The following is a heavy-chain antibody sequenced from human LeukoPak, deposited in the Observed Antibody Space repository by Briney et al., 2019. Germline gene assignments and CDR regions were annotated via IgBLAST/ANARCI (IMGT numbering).Heavy chain of an antibody. Sequence: SETPSLTCAVYGGSFSGYYWSWIRQPPGKGLEWIGEINHSGSTNYNPSLKSRVTISVDTSKNQFSLKLSSVTAADTAVYYCARGAGEMATILGAYYYYMDVWGKGTTVTVSS. J-gene: IGHJ6*03. D-gene: IGHD5-24*01. CDR2: INHSGST. CDR3: ARGAGEMATILGAYYYYMDV. CDR1: GGSFSGYY. V-gene: IGHV4-34*01.